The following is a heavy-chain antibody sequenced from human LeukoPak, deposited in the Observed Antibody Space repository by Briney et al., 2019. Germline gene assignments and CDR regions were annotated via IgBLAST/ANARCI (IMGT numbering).Heavy chain of an antibody. D-gene: IGHD3-10*01. V-gene: IGHV1-18*01. Sequence: ASVKVSCKASGYTFTNYGFSWVRQAPGQGLEWMGWTSTHNGNKMYAQSLQGRVTVTTDTSTSTTYLELTSLRSDATAVYYCARDLRRGSYYDGHYLDFWGQGTLVTVSS. CDR3: ARDLRRGSYYDGHYLDF. CDR2: TSTHNGNK. CDR1: GYTFTNYG. J-gene: IGHJ4*02.